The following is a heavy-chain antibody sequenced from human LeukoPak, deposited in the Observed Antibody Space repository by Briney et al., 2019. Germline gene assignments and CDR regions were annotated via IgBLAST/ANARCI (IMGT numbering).Heavy chain of an antibody. V-gene: IGHV4-59*01. CDR2: IYYSGST. J-gene: IGHJ4*02. Sequence: SETLSLTCTVSGGSISSYYWSWIRQPPGKGLEWIGYIYYSGSTNYNPSPKSRVTISVDTSKNQFSLKLSSVTAADTAVYYCARGVPGGYYFDYWGQGTLVTVSS. CDR1: GGSISSYY. D-gene: IGHD1-1*01. CDR3: ARGVPGGYYFDY.